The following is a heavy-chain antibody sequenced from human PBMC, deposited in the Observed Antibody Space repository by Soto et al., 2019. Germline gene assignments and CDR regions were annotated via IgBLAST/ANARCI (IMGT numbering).Heavy chain of an antibody. V-gene: IGHV1-3*01. Sequence: GASVKVSCKASGYTFTSYAMHWVRQAPGQRLEWMGWINAGNGNTKYSQKFQGRVTITRDTSASTAYMELSSVTAADTAVYYCARGRRTMVRGVLQTKNNWFDPWGQGTLVTVSS. CDR3: ARGRRTMVRGVLQTKNNWFDP. J-gene: IGHJ5*02. CDR1: GYTFTSYA. D-gene: IGHD3-10*01. CDR2: INAGNGNT.